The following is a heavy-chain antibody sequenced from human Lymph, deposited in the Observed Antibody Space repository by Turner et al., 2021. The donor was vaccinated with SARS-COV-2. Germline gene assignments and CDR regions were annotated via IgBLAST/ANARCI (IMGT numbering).Heavy chain of an antibody. J-gene: IGHJ4*02. CDR1: GFTFSSYG. Sequence: EVQLLESGGGLVQPGGSLILSCAASGFTFSSYGMSWVRQAPGKGLQWVSAISGSGGSTYYEDSVKGRFTISRDNSKNTLYLQMNSLRAEDTAVYYCAKGSQGGWLFPYYFDYWGQGTLVTVSS. V-gene: IGHV3-23*01. D-gene: IGHD3-22*01. CDR3: AKGSQGGWLFPYYFDY. CDR2: ISGSGGST.